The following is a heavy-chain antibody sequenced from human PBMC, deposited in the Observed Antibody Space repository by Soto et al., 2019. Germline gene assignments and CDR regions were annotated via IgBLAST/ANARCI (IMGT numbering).Heavy chain of an antibody. CDR2: IYHSGST. J-gene: IGHJ6*02. CDR3: ARGGSSSFLYHYYYGMDV. D-gene: IGHD6-6*01. Sequence: PSETLSLTCAVSGGSISSSNWWSWVRQPPGKGLEWIGEIYHSGSTNYNPSLKSRVTISVDKSKNQFSLKLSSVTAADTAVYYCARGGSSSFLYHYYYGMDVWGQGTTVTVSS. V-gene: IGHV4-4*02. CDR1: GGSISSSNW.